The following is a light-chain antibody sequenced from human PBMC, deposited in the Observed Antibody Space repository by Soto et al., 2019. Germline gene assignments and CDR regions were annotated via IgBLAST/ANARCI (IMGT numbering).Light chain of an antibody. J-gene: IGKJ2*01. CDR3: QKYKSAPKT. V-gene: IGKV1-27*01. CDR2: AAS. CDR1: QDISNY. Sequence: DIQMTQSPSSLSASVGDRVTITCRASQDISNYLAWYQQKPGKVPKLLIYAASTLQTGVQSRFSGSGSGTVFTLTINSLQPEDVATYYCQKYKSAPKTFGRGTRLEIK.